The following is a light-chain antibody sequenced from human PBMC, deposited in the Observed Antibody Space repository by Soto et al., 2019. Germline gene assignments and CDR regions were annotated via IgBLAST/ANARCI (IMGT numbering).Light chain of an antibody. Sequence: EIVLTQSPGTLSLSPGERATLSCRASQSVSSSYLAWYQQKPGQAPRLLIYGASSRATGIPDRFSGSGSGTDFTLTISRLEPEDFAVYYCQQYGSSYTFGQGTKLVFK. CDR2: GAS. CDR1: QSVSSSY. V-gene: IGKV3-20*01. CDR3: QQYGSSYT. J-gene: IGKJ2*01.